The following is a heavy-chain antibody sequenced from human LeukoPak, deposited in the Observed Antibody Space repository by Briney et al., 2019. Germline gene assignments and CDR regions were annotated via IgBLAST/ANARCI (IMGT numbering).Heavy chain of an antibody. V-gene: IGHV4-61*01. Sequence: SETLSLTCTVSGGSVSSGSYYWSWIRQPPGKGLEWIGYIYYSGSTNYNPSLKSRVTISVDTSKNQFSLKLSSVTAADTAVYYCARAAAIQLWFDYWGQGTLVTVSS. CDR1: GGSVSSGSYY. D-gene: IGHD5-18*01. J-gene: IGHJ4*02. CDR2: IYYSGST. CDR3: ARAAAIQLWFDY.